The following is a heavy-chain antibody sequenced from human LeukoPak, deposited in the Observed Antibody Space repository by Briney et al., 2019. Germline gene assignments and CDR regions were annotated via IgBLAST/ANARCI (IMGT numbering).Heavy chain of an antibody. Sequence: ASVKVSCKASGYMFTSYGISWVRKAPGQGLEWMGWISSYNGNTDYAQNLQGRVTMTTDTSTSTAYMELRSLTSDDTAVYYCARGQGYTSSPYYFDYWGQGSLVTVSS. V-gene: IGHV1-18*04. CDR2: ISSYNGNT. D-gene: IGHD6-13*01. CDR3: ARGQGYTSSPYYFDY. CDR1: GYMFTSYG. J-gene: IGHJ4*02.